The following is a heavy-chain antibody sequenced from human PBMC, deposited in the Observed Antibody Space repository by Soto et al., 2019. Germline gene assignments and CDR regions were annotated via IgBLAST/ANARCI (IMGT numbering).Heavy chain of an antibody. CDR1: GYTFTTYA. V-gene: IGHV1-3*01. CDR2: INAGGGDT. J-gene: IGHJ4*02. D-gene: IGHD3-10*01. Sequence: QVQLVQSGAEVMKPGASVKVSCKTSGYTFTTYAMHWVRQAPGQRLEWMGWINAGGGDTKYSQRFQGRVTISRDTSASTVYMELSSPTPEDTAVYYCARGRVVRGVTTSVPHDFWGQGTLVTVSS. CDR3: ARGRVVRGVTTSVPHDF.